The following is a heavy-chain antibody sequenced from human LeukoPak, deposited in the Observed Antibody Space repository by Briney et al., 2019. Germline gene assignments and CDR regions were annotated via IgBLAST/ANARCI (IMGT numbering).Heavy chain of an antibody. Sequence: SETLSLTCTVSGGSISSSSYYWGWIRQPPGKGLEWNVSIYYSGSTYYNPSHKSRVTISVDTSKNQFSLKLSSVTAADTAVYYCARMVRGVIKVCDYWGQGTLVTVSS. CDR2: IYYSGST. CDR3: ARMVRGVIKVCDY. V-gene: IGHV4-39*07. D-gene: IGHD3-10*01. CDR1: GGSISSSSYY. J-gene: IGHJ4*02.